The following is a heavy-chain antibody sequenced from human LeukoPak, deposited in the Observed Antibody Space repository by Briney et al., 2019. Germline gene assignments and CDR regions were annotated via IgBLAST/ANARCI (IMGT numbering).Heavy chain of an antibody. D-gene: IGHD6-13*01. CDR2: INVYSGNT. CDR1: GYTFTNYG. J-gene: IGHJ4*02. CDR3: ARDRSNSDY. Sequence: ASVKVSCKASGYTFTNYGISWVRQAPGQGLEWMGWINVYSGNTDYAQEFQGRVTMTADTSTSTAYMELRSLRSDDTAVYFCARDRSNSDYWGQGTLVTVSS. V-gene: IGHV1-18*01.